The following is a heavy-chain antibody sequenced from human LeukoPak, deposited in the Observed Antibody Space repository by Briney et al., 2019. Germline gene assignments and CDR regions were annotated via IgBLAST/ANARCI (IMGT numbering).Heavy chain of an antibody. J-gene: IGHJ4*02. V-gene: IGHV3-23*01. CDR3: AKANGVSTADAVG. CDR1: GFSFSNYA. CDR2: ISGGGET. D-gene: IGHD2-8*01. Sequence: GGSLRLSCAASGFSFSNYAMSWVRQAPARGPEWVSSISGGGETSYADSVKGRLTLSSGDSTNTVLLHLNNWRVDDTAIDFCAKANGVSTADAVGWGQRKQVTVSS.